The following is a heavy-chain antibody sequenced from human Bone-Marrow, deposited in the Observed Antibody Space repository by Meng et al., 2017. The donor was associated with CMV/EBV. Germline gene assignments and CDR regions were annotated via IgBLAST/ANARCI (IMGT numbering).Heavy chain of an antibody. Sequence: GGSLRLSCAASGFTFSNAWMSWVRQAPGKGLEWVGRIKSKTDGGTTDYAAPVKGRFTISRDDSKNTLYLQMNSLKTEDTAVYYCTTDSRYCSGGSCSNSYYYYGMDVWGQGTTVTVS. CDR1: GFTFSNAW. CDR2: IKSKTDGGTT. V-gene: IGHV3-15*01. J-gene: IGHJ6*02. D-gene: IGHD2-15*01. CDR3: TTDSRYCSGGSCSNSYYYYGMDV.